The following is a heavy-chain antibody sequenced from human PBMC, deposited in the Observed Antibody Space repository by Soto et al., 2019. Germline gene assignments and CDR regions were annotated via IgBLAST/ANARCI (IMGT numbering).Heavy chain of an antibody. CDR2: IYWDDDK. D-gene: IGHD2-2*01. J-gene: IGHJ5*02. CDR1: GFSLSTSGMS. Sequence: QITLKESGPTLVKPTQNLTLTCTFSGFSLSTSGMSVGWIRQPPGKALEWVALIYWDDDKRYSPSLKSRLTITKDTSTYQVLLTLTNLDPDDTANYYCVHRLGFCIITTCYGEVSCAVLGWFHTSGQGTLVPLSS. V-gene: IGHV2-5*02. CDR3: VHRLGFCIITTCYGEVSCAVLGWFHT.